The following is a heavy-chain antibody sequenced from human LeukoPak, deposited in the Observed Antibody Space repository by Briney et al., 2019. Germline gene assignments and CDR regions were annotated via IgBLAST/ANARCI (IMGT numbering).Heavy chain of an antibody. V-gene: IGHV3-23*01. CDR3: AKDKHIVVVTAMDY. Sequence: PGGSLRLSCAASGFTFTNYVMIWVRPTPGKGLEWVSAVIGNGVNTYYADSVKGRFTISRDNAKNTLYLQMNSLRAEDTAVYYCAKDKHIVVVTAMDYWGQGTLVTVSS. CDR1: GFTFTNYV. CDR2: VIGNGVNT. D-gene: IGHD2-21*02. J-gene: IGHJ4*02.